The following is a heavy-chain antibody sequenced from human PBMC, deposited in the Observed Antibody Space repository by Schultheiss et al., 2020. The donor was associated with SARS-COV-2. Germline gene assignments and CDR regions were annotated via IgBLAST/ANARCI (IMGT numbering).Heavy chain of an antibody. CDR1: GGSISTSGYY. Sequence: SETLSLTCTVSGGSISTSGYYWGWIRQPPGKGLEWIGSIYYTGSTYYNPSLKSRVTISADTSKSHFSLNLNSVSAADTAVYYCGAVVGATHFQHWGQGTLVTVSS. D-gene: IGHD1-26*01. V-gene: IGHV4-39*07. CDR3: GAVVGATHFQH. J-gene: IGHJ1*01. CDR2: IYYTGST.